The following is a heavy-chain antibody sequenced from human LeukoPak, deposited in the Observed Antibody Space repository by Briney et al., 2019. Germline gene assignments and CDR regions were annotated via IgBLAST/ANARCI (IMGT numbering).Heavy chain of an antibody. CDR2: ISASSGNR. CDR1: GYTFTNYL. CDR3: ARSSQEEAIVRPSDY. J-gene: IGHJ4*02. Sequence: ASVTVSCKASGYTFTNYLINWVRQAPGQGLDWMGWISASSGNRNYAQKLQGRVTMTTDTSTTTAYMELRNLRSDDTAVYYCARSSQEEAIVRPSDYWGQGTLVTVSS. D-gene: IGHD2-15*01. V-gene: IGHV1-18*04.